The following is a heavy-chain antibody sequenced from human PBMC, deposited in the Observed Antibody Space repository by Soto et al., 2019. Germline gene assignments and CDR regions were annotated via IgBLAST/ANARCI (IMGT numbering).Heavy chain of an antibody. V-gene: IGHV3-74*01. CDR3: ARGLYSSYAYAMDV. J-gene: IGHJ6*02. CDR1: GFTFSSNL. Sequence: GGSLRLSCAASGFTFSSNLMHWVRQAPGKGLMWVSRISPDGGSSIYADSVKGRFTISRDNGKYTLYLEMNSLRVEDTAVYYCARGLYSSYAYAMDVWGQGTTVTVSS. CDR2: ISPDGGSS. D-gene: IGHD4-4*01.